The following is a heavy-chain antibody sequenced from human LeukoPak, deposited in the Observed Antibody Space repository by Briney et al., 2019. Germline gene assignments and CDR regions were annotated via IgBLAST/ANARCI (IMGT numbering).Heavy chain of an antibody. J-gene: IGHJ4*02. V-gene: IGHV3-74*01. CDR1: GFTFSSHW. D-gene: IGHD1-26*01. Sequence: GGSLRLSCADSGFTFSSHWMHWVRQAPGKGLVWVSRIKYDASSTSYADSVKGQFTISRDNAKNTLYLQMNSLRAEDTAVYYCARGATYAYYQDYWGQGTLVTVSS. CDR3: ARGATYAYYQDY. CDR2: IKYDASST.